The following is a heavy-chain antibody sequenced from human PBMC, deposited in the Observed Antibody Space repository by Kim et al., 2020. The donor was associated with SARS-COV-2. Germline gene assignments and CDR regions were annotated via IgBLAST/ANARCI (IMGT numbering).Heavy chain of an antibody. J-gene: IGHJ4*02. D-gene: IGHD2-15*01. Sequence: GGSLRLSCAASGFTFSDYYMSWIRQAPGKGLEWVSYISSSSSYTNYADSVKGRFTISRDNAKNSLYLQMNSLRAEDTAVYYCARDVNCSGGSCYSRGIDYWGQGTLVTVSS. CDR2: ISSSSSYT. V-gene: IGHV3-11*05. CDR1: GFTFSDYY. CDR3: ARDVNCSGGSCYSRGIDY.